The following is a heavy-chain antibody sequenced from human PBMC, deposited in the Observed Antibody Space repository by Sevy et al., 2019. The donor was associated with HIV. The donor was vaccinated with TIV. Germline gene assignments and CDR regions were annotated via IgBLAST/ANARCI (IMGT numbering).Heavy chain of an antibody. D-gene: IGHD6-13*01. CDR1: GFTFSDHY. J-gene: IGHJ4*02. V-gene: IGHV3-72*01. CDR3: ATHAGIAAAGRVFDY. CDR2: TRNKADSYTT. Sequence: GGSLRLSCAASGFTFSDHYMEWVRQAPGKGLEWVGRTRNKADSYTTEYAGSVKGRFTISNDNSKKSLYLQMNSLKTEDTAEYYCATHAGIAAAGRVFDYWGQGSLVTVSS.